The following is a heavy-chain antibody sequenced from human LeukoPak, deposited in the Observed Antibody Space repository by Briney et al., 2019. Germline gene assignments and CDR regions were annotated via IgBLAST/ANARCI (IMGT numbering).Heavy chain of an antibody. CDR1: GFTFSSYS. CDR3: ARDHSRPNYYDSSGLEMYNWFDP. D-gene: IGHD3-22*01. J-gene: IGHJ5*02. Sequence: PGGSLRLSCAASGFTFSSYSMNWVRQAPGKGLEWVSSISSSSSYIYYADSVKGRFTISRDNAKNSLYLQMNSLRAEDTAVYYCARDHSRPNYYDSSGLEMYNWFDPWGQGTLVTVSS. CDR2: ISSSSSYI. V-gene: IGHV3-21*01.